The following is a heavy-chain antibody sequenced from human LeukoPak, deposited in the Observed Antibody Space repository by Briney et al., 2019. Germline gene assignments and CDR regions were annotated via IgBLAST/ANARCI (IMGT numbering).Heavy chain of an antibody. D-gene: IGHD5-12*01. J-gene: IGHJ4*02. V-gene: IGHV3-33*06. CDR2: ISYDGKNI. CDR1: GFSFSNYG. CDR3: AKTYSRESGYDFFFHY. Sequence: GGSLRLSCAASGFSFSNYGFHWVRQAPGKGLDWVSAISYDGKNIHYADSVKGRFTISRVNSRNTVYLQMNSLRVEDTAVYYCAKTYSRESGYDFFFHYWGQGTRVTVSS.